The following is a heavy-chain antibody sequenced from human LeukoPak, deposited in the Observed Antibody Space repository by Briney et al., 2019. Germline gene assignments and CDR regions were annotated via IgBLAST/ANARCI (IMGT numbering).Heavy chain of an antibody. D-gene: IGHD5-12*01. J-gene: IGHJ4*02. CDR2: IYTSGTT. CDR1: GDSISSSGHY. CDR3: ARDRGSNSGYDTGDYFHY. V-gene: IGHV4-61*02. Sequence: SETLSLTCTVSGDSISSSGHYWSWVRQPAGKGLEWIGRIYTSGTTHYNPSLRSRVTISVDTSKNQFSLKVNSVTAADTAVYYCARDRGSNSGYDTGDYFHYWGQGTLVTVSS.